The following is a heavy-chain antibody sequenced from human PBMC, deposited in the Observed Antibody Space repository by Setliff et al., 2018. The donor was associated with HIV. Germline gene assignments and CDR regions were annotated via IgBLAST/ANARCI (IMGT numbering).Heavy chain of an antibody. V-gene: IGHV5-51*01. CDR3: ARGIAALTASFDY. J-gene: IGHJ4*02. Sequence: PGESLKISCKGSGYSFTSYWIAWVRQKPRKGLEWMGIIFPGDSKMHYSPSFQGRVTLSADKSISTAYLQWSSLQTSDSGMYYCARGIAALTASFDYWGQGSLVTVSS. D-gene: IGHD2-21*02. CDR1: GYSFTSYW. CDR2: IFPGDSKM.